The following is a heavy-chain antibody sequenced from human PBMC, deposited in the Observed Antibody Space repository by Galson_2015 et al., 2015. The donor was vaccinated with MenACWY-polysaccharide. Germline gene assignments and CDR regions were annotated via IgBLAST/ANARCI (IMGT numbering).Heavy chain of an antibody. J-gene: IGHJ5*02. D-gene: IGHD2-15*01. CDR1: GFSFNTYW. Sequence: SLRLSCAASGFSFNTYWMHWVRHAPGKGLVWVSRINADGSATGYADSVRGRFTSSRDNAKNTLYLEMNSLRAEDTAVYYCTKAGAKYCSGSSCYFNWFDPWGQGTLVTVSS. CDR3: TKAGAKYCSGSSCYFNWFDP. CDR2: INADGSAT. V-gene: IGHV3-74*01.